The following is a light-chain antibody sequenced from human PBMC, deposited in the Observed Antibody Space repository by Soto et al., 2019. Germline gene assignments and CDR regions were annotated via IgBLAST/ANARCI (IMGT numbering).Light chain of an antibody. J-gene: IGKJ2*01. Sequence: DIQMTQSPSSLSASVGDRVTITCRASQDISNYLAWYQQKPGEVPKLLIYAASTLQTGVQSRFSGSGSGTLFTLSINNLQPDDVATYYCQKYNSAPKTFGRGTRLEIK. V-gene: IGKV1-27*01. CDR2: AAS. CDR3: QKYNSAPKT. CDR1: QDISNY.